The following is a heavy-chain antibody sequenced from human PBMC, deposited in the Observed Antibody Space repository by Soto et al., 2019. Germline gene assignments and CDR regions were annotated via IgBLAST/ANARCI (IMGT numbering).Heavy chain of an antibody. J-gene: IGHJ5*02. CDR3: ANDHTATSGIDP. CDR1: VVTISSYA. CDR2: MSVSGGST. Sequence: GGSLSLACAASVVTISSYASSWFRHAPQKWLELFSAMSVSGGSTXXADSVKCRXAISTYNSNNTXYLQMXSLRAEETAVYYCANDHTATSGIDPWGQGT. D-gene: IGHD2-15*01. V-gene: IGHV3-23*01.